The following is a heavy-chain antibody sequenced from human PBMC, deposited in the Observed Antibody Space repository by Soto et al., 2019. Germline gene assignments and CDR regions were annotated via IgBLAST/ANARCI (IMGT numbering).Heavy chain of an antibody. Sequence: QVQLQESGPGLVKPSQTLSLTCTVSGGSISTVDYWWSWIRQSPDMGLEWIGHIYDGGRTYNNPSLESRVTLPVDPSKSQLSLTLRSVSAADSAVYYGARGPSGDKVDSWGQGTLVTVSS. CDR3: ARGPSGDKVDS. V-gene: IGHV4-30-4*01. CDR1: GGSISTVDYW. CDR2: IYDGGRT. D-gene: IGHD7-27*01. J-gene: IGHJ4*02.